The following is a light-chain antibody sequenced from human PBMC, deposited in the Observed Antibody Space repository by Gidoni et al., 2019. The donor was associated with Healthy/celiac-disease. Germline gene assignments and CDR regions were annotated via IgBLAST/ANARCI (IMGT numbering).Light chain of an antibody. CDR2: DAS. CDR1: QSVGSY. CDR3: QQRSNWWT. J-gene: IGKJ1*01. V-gene: IGKV3-11*01. Sequence: FTQSPSTLPLSPGERATLSCRASQSVGSYLAWYQQKPGQAPRLLIYDASNRATGIPARFSGSGSGTDFTLTISSLEPEDFAVYYCQQRSNWWTFXQXTKVEIQ.